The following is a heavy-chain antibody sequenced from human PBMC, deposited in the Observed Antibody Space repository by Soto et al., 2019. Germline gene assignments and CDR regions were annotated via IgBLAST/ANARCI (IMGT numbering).Heavy chain of an antibody. D-gene: IGHD2-15*01. CDR2: ISVFNGDT. CDR3: ATKDDHKDDQPYYYGMDI. J-gene: IGHJ6*02. V-gene: IGHV1-18*01. Sequence: QVQLLQSGGEVKTPGASLKVSCKAIGYTSSSYGINWVRQAPGQGLEWRGWISVFNGDTKYAQKLQGRVAITKDPGTSTAHMELRSLRSDDADVYFCATKDDHKDDQPYYYGMDIWGQGTTVTVS. CDR1: GYTSSSYG.